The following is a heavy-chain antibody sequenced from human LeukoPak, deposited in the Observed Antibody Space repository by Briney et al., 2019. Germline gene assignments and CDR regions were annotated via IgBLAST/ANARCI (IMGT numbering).Heavy chain of an antibody. D-gene: IGHD3-22*01. Sequence: GASVKVSCKVSGYTLTELSMHWVRQAPGKGLEWMGGFNPEDGETIYAQKFQGRVTMTEDTSTDTAYMELSSLRSEDTAVYYCATARGIPPHYDSSGWFDYWGQGTLVTVSS. V-gene: IGHV1-24*01. CDR1: GYTLTELS. CDR3: ATARGIPPHYDSSGWFDY. CDR2: FNPEDGET. J-gene: IGHJ4*02.